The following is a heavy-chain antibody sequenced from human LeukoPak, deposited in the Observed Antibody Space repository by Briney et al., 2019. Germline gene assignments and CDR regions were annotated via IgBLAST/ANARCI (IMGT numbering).Heavy chain of an antibody. Sequence: GSLRLSCAASGLTFSSYSMNWVRQAPGKGLEWIGNIFYSGSTYYSPSLRSRVTISLDTSRNQFSLKLNSVTAADTAVYYCAKSNGYGLVDIWGQGTMVTVSS. V-gene: IGHV4-59*12. J-gene: IGHJ3*02. CDR1: GLTFSSYS. D-gene: IGHD3-10*01. CDR2: IFYSGST. CDR3: AKSNGYGLVDI.